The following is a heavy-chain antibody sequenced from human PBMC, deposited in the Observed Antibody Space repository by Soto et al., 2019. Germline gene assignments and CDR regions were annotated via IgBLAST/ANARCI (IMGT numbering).Heavy chain of an antibody. CDR1: GYTFTGYY. CDR2: INPNSGGT. Sequence: QVQLVQSGAEVKKPGASVKVSCKASGYTFTGYYIHWVRQAPGQGLEWMGWINPNSGGTKYAQKFQGRVTMTRDTSISTAYMALSRLRSDDTALYYWARVIAAAAFYYGMDVWGQGTTVTVSS. V-gene: IGHV1-2*02. D-gene: IGHD6-13*01. CDR3: ARVIAAAAFYYGMDV. J-gene: IGHJ6*02.